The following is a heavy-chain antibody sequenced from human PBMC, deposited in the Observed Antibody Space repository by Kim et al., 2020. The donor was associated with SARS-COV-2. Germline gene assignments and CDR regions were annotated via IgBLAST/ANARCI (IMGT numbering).Heavy chain of an antibody. J-gene: IGHJ5*02. V-gene: IGHV1-69*13. Sequence: SVKVSCKASGGTFSSYAISWVRQAPGQGLEWMGGIIPIFGTANYAQKFQGRVTITADESTSTAYMELSSLRSEDTAVYYCARDGGGLDVWGSYRWNWFDPWGQGTLVTVSS. D-gene: IGHD3-16*02. CDR1: GGTFSSYA. CDR2: IIPIFGTA. CDR3: ARDGGGLDVWGSYRWNWFDP.